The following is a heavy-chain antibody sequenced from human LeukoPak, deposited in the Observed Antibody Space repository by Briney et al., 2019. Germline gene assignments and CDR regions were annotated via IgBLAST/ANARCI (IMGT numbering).Heavy chain of an antibody. CDR2: IYYSGST. Sequence: SETLSLTCTVSGGSISSSSYYWGWIRQPPGKGLEWIGSIYYSGSTYYNPSLKSRVTISVDTSKNQFSLKLSSVAAADTAVYYCARLNEWELLGSFDYWGQGTQVTVSS. J-gene: IGHJ4*02. CDR3: ARLNEWELLGSFDY. V-gene: IGHV4-39*01. D-gene: IGHD1-26*01. CDR1: GGSISSSSYY.